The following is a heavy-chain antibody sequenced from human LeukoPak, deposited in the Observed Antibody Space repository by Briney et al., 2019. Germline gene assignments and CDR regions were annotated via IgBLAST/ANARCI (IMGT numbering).Heavy chain of an antibody. CDR2: ISAYNGNT. J-gene: IGHJ6*03. CDR3: ARVNYYDSSGYNYYYYYYMDV. D-gene: IGHD3-22*01. CDR1: GYTFTGYY. Sequence: GASVKVFCKASGYTFTGYYMHWVRQAPGQGLEWMGWISAYNGNTNYAQKLQGRVTMTTDTSTSTAYMELRSLRSDDTAVYYCARVNYYDSSGYNYYYYYYMDVWGKGTTVTISS. V-gene: IGHV1-18*04.